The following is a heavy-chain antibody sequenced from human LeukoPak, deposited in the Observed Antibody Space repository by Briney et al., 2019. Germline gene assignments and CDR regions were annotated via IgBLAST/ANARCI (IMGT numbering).Heavy chain of an antibody. D-gene: IGHD6-19*01. Sequence: GGSLRLSCAASGFTFSSYAMHLVRQATGKGLEWVAVISYDGSNKYYADSVKGRFTISGDNSKNTLYLQMNSLRAEDTAVYYCARPYSSGWYGDFDYWGQGTLVTVSS. CDR1: GFTFSSYA. J-gene: IGHJ4*02. V-gene: IGHV3-30-3*01. CDR3: ARPYSSGWYGDFDY. CDR2: ISYDGSNK.